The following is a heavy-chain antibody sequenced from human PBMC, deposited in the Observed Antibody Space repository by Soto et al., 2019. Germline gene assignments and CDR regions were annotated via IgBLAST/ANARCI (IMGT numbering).Heavy chain of an antibody. V-gene: IGHV3-33*01. Sequence: QVQLVESGGGVAQPGRSLRLSCAASGFMFSSHGMHWIRQAPGKGLEWVAVIWYDGSNKYYADSVKGRFTISRDNSKNTLYLQMNGLRVEDTAVYYCGPDTLDYCGQGTLVTVSS. CDR1: GFMFSSHG. CDR3: GPDTLDY. J-gene: IGHJ4*02. CDR2: IWYDGSNK.